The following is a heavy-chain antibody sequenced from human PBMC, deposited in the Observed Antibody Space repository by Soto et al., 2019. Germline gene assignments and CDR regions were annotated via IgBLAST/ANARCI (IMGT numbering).Heavy chain of an antibody. V-gene: IGHV1-24*01. J-gene: IGHJ5*02. D-gene: IGHD3-10*01. CDR2: FDPEDGET. CDR3: ATDRYGSGSYFFFSFVP. CDR1: GYTLTELS. Sequence: ASVKVSCKVSGYTLTELSMHWVRQAPGKGLEWMGGFDPEDGETIYAQKFQGRVTMTEDTSTDTAYMELSSLRSEDTAVYYCATDRYGSGSYFFFSFVPSGPGPLVTVSS.